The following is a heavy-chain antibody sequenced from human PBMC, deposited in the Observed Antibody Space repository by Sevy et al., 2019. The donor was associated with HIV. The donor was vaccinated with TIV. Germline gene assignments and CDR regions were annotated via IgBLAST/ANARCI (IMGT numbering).Heavy chain of an antibody. D-gene: IGHD2-2*01. V-gene: IGHV4-34*01. CDR1: GGSFSGYY. J-gene: IGHJ5*02. CDR3: ARAPPVVVVPGAPSWFDP. CDR2: INHSGST. Sequence: SETLSLTCAVYGGSFSGYYWNWIRQTPGKGLEWIGEINHSGSTNYNPSLKSRVTISVDTSKNQFSLKLNSVTAADTAVYYCARAPPVVVVPGAPSWFDPWGKGTLVTVS.